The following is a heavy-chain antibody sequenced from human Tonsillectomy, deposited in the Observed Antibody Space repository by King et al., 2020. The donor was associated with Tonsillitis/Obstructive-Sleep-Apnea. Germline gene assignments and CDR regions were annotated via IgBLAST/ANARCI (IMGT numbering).Heavy chain of an antibody. J-gene: IGHJ4*02. V-gene: IGHV4-59*01. CDR1: GGSISSYY. CDR3: ARDEGTGYYGEAFDS. Sequence: QLQESGPGLVKPSETLSLTCTVSGGSISSYYWNWIRQPPGKGLEWIGYIYDSGSTNYNPSLKSRITISVDTSKSQFSLKLNSVTAADTDVYYCARDEGTGYYGEAFDSWGQGTLVTVSS. D-gene: IGHD2/OR15-2a*01. CDR2: IYDSGST.